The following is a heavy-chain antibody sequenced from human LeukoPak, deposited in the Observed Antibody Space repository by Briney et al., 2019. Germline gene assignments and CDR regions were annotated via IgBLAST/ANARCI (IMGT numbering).Heavy chain of an antibody. J-gene: IGHJ4*02. CDR2: ISGDGTTT. CDR3: AKDMGPLRTIWLDY. CDR1: GFTFDGYA. V-gene: IGHV3-43*02. D-gene: IGHD3-3*01. Sequence: GGSLRLSCAASGFTFDGYAMHWVRQAPGKSLEWVSLISGDGTTTYYADSVEGRFTISRDNSKNSLYLQVNSLRTEDTALYYCAKDMGPLRTIWLDYWGQGTLVTVSS.